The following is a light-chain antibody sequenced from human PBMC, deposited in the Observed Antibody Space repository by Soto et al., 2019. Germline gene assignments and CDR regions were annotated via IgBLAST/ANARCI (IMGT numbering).Light chain of an antibody. Sequence: EVVMTQSPATLSVSPGDRATLICRASQSVNNNLAWFQQKPGQAPRLLIYASSTRATGIPARFGGSGSGTEFALTISSXQSEDFAVYYCQQHNKWPLTFGGGTKVEFK. CDR1: QSVNNN. CDR3: QQHNKWPLT. V-gene: IGKV3-15*01. CDR2: ASS. J-gene: IGKJ4*01.